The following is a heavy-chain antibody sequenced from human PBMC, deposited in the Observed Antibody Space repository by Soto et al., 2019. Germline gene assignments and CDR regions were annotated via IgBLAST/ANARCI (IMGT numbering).Heavy chain of an antibody. CDR3: ARVTDYDFWSGYYPTYYYYGMDV. Sequence: VGSLRLSCAASGFTFSSYAMHWVRQAPGKGLEWVAVISYDGSNKYYADSVKGRFTISRDNSKNTLYLQMNSLRAEDTAVYYCARVTDYDFWSGYYPTYYYYGMDVWGQGTTVTVSS. CDR2: ISYDGSNK. V-gene: IGHV3-30-3*01. D-gene: IGHD3-3*01. J-gene: IGHJ6*02. CDR1: GFTFSSYA.